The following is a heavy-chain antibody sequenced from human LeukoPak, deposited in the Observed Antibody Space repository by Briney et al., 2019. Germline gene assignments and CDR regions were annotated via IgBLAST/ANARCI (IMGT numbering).Heavy chain of an antibody. J-gene: IGHJ4*02. D-gene: IGHD3-22*01. CDR3: AREVGDSNYFDY. CDR1: GGTFSSYA. CDR2: IIPIFGTA. V-gene: IGHV1-69*05. Sequence: SVKVSCNASGGTFSSYAISWVRQAPGQGLEWMGGIIPIFGTANYAQKFQGRVTITTDESTSTAYMELSSLRSEDTAVYYCAREVGDSNYFDYWGQGTLVTVSS.